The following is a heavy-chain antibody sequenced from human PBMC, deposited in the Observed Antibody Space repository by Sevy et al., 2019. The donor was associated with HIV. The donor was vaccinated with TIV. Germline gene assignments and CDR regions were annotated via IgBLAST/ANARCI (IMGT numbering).Heavy chain of an antibody. J-gene: IGHJ4*02. CDR2: ISGSGGTT. V-gene: IGHV3-23*01. D-gene: IGHD3-22*01. CDR1: GFTFSSYA. Sequence: GGSLRLSCAASGFTFSSYAVSWVRQAPGKGLEWVSFISGSGGTTYYADSVKGRFTISRDNSKNILYLQMNSLRAEDTAVYYCARSDDSSGYYLYYFECWGQGTVVTVSS. CDR3: ARSDDSSGYYLYYFEC.